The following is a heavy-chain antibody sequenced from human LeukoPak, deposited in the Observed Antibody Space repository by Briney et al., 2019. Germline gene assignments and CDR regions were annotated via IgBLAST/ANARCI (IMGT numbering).Heavy chain of an antibody. Sequence: ASVKVSCKASGGTFSSYAISWVRQAPGQGLEWMGIINPSGGSTSYAQKFQGRVTMTRDTSTSTVYMELSSLRSEDTAVYYCARDPSTTRYYYGSGSYYFDPWGQGTLVTVSS. CDR2: INPSGGST. J-gene: IGHJ5*02. D-gene: IGHD3-10*01. V-gene: IGHV1-46*01. CDR1: GGTFSSYA. CDR3: ARDPSTTRYYYGSGSYYFDP.